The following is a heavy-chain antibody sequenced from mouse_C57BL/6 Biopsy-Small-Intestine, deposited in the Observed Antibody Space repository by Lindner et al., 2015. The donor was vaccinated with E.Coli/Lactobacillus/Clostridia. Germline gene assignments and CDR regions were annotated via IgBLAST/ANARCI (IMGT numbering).Heavy chain of an antibody. V-gene: IGHV1-54*01. J-gene: IGHJ3*01. Sequence: VQLQESGAELVRPGTSVKVSCKASGYAFTNYLIEWVKLRPGQGLEWIGVINPGSGGTNYNEKFKGKATLTADKSSSTAYMQLSSLTSEDTAVYYCVSIYYDPFAYWGQGTLVTVSA. CDR2: INPGSGGT. CDR1: GYAFTNYL. CDR3: VSIYYDPFAY. D-gene: IGHD2-4*01.